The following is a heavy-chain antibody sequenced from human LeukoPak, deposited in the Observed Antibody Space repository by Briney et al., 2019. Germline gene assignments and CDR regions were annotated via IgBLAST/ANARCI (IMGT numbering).Heavy chain of an antibody. CDR2: ISWDGGST. J-gene: IGHJ6*03. CDR1: GFTFDDYA. D-gene: IGHD5-24*01. CDR3: GKGGAGMATIPPPYYYYYMDV. Sequence: GGSLRLSCAASGFTFDDYAMHWVRQPPGKGLEWVSLISWDGGSTYYADSVKGRFTISRDNSKNSLYLQMNSLRGEDTALYYCGKGGAGMATIPPPYYYYYMDVWGKGTTVTVSS. V-gene: IGHV3-43D*03.